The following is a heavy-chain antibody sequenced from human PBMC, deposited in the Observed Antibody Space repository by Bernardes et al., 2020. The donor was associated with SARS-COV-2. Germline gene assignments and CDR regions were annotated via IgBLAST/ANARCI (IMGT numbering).Heavy chain of an antibody. J-gene: IGHJ4*02. Sequence: ASVQVSCKASGYTFTSYYMHWVRQAPGQGLEWMGIINPSGGSTSYAQKFQGRVTMTGDTSTSTVYMELSSLRSEDTAVYYCARAPSPYCSSTSCYTPGVPFDYWGQGTLVTVSS. D-gene: IGHD2-2*02. CDR1: GYTFTSYY. CDR2: INPSGGST. CDR3: ARAPSPYCSSTSCYTPGVPFDY. V-gene: IGHV1-46*01.